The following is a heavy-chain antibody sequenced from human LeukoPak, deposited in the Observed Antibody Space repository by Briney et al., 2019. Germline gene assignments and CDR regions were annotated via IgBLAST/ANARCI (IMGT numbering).Heavy chain of an antibody. J-gene: IGHJ4*02. CDR2: IKSKTDGGTT. CDR3: TTDAAFVVVPAAEDQSDY. D-gene: IGHD2-2*01. V-gene: IGHV3-15*01. CDR1: GFTFSNAW. Sequence: PGGSLRLSCAASGFTFSNAWMSWVRQAPGKGLEWVGRIKSKTDGGTTDYAAPVKGRFTISRDDSKNTLYLQMNSLKTEDTAVYYCTTDAAFVVVPAAEDQSDYWGQGTLVTVSS.